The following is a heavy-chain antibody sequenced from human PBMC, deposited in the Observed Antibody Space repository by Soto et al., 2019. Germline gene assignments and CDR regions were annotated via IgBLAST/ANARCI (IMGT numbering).Heavy chain of an antibody. Sequence: SETLSLTCAVSGYSISSGYYWGWIRQPPGKGLEGIGSSYHSGSTYYNPSLKSRVTISVDTSKNQFSLKLSSVTAADTAVYHCASPPPSHYYGSGSSKPHSDYWGQGTLVTVSS. CDR2: SYHSGST. J-gene: IGHJ4*02. D-gene: IGHD3-10*01. CDR1: GYSISSGYY. CDR3: ASPPPSHYYGSGSSKPHSDY. V-gene: IGHV4-38-2*01.